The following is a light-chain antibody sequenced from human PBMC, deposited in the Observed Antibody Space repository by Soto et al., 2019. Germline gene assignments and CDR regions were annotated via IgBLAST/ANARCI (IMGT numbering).Light chain of an antibody. CDR3: NSYTNSSAVV. Sequence: QSALTQPASVSGSPGQSITSSCAGTRDDIGAYDHVSWYQQHPGNAPKLLVYEVTNRPSGVSDRFSGSKSGNTASLTISGLQAEDEADYYCNSYTNSSAVVFGGGTKLTVL. CDR1: RDDIGAYDH. V-gene: IGLV2-14*01. CDR2: EVT. J-gene: IGLJ2*01.